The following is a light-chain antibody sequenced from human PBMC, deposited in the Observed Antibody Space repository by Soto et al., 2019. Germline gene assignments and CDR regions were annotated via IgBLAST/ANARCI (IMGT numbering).Light chain of an antibody. CDR2: GAS. CDR3: QQYAESPIT. Sequence: IVLTQSPGTLSLSPGERGALSCRASQSVSSNYVAWYQQKPGQAPRLLISGASNSATGTPDRFSGSGPGTDFTLSTSRLEPEDLAVFYCQQYAESPITFGQGTRLEIK. V-gene: IGKV3-20*01. J-gene: IGKJ5*01. CDR1: QSVSSNY.